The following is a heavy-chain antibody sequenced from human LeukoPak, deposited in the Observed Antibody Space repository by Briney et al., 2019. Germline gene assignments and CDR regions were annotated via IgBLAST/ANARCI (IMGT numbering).Heavy chain of an antibody. V-gene: IGHV3-30*02. CDR3: ARDPVRTMVREPGAAADY. CDR1: GFTFSSYG. Sequence: PGGSLRLSCAASGFTFSSYGMHWVRQAPGKGLEWVAFIRYDGSNKYYADSVKGRFTISRDNAKNSLYLQMNSLRAEDTAVYYCARDPVRTMVREPGAAADYWGQGTLVTVSS. J-gene: IGHJ4*02. D-gene: IGHD3-10*01. CDR2: IRYDGSNK.